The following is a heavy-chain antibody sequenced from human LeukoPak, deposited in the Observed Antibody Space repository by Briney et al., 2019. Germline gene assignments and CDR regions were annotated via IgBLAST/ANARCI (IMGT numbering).Heavy chain of an antibody. CDR3: ARGFFVAARRGWFDP. J-gene: IGHJ5*02. V-gene: IGHV4-30-2*01. CDR2: IYHSGST. CDR1: GGSISSGGYS. D-gene: IGHD6-6*01. Sequence: SQTLSLTCAVSGGSISSGGYSWSWIRQPPGKGLEWIGYIYHSGSTYYNPSLKSRVTISVDRSKNQFSLKLSSVTAADTAVYYCARGFFVAARRGWFDPWGQGTLVTVSS.